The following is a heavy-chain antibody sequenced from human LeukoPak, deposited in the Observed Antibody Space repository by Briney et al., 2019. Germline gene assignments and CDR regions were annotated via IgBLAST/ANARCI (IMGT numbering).Heavy chain of an antibody. J-gene: IGHJ4*02. D-gene: IGHD3-10*02. CDR3: ARHPRVGLLGSGDFFAYFNN. CDR1: GGSFSGYY. V-gene: IGHV4-34*01. CDR2: INHSGST. Sequence: SETLSLTCAVYGGSFSGYYWSWIRQPPGKGLEWIGEINHSGSTNYNPSLKSRVTISVDTSKNQFSLKLSSVTAADTAVYYCARHPRVGLLGSGDFFAYFNNGGREPRVTVPS.